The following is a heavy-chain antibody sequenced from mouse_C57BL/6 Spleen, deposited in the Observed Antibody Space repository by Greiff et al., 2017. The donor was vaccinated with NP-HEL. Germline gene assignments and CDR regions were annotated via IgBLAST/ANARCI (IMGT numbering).Heavy chain of an antibody. CDR1: GYTFTSYG. D-gene: IGHD3-1*01. Sequence: EVQGVESGAELVRPGSSVKMSCKTSGYTFTSYGINWVKQRPGQGLEWIGYIYIGNGYTEYNEKFKGKATLTSDTSSSTAYMQLSSLTSEDSAIYFCARYSPEGLREDYAMDYWGQGTSVTVSS. V-gene: IGHV1-58*01. CDR2: IYIGNGYT. J-gene: IGHJ4*01. CDR3: ARYSPEGLREDYAMDY.